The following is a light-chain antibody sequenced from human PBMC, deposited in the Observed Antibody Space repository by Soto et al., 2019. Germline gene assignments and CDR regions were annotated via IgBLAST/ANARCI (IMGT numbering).Light chain of an antibody. V-gene: IGLV1-40*01. CDR1: SSNIGAGYE. Sequence: QAVVTQPPSVSGAPGQRVVIFCTGSSSNIGAGYEVHWYQQVPGTAPTLLIQGNINRPSGVPDRFSGSKSDTSASLAITGLHAEGEADCYCQSLYSSLCGVFFRRGTKLTVL. CDR2: GNI. CDR3: QSLYSSLCGVF. J-gene: IGLJ2*01.